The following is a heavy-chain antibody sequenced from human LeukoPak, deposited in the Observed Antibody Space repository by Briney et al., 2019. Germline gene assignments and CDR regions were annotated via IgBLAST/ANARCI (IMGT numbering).Heavy chain of an antibody. V-gene: IGHV4-4*07. Sequence: PSETLSLTCTVSGGSISSYYGSWIRQPAGKGLEWIGRIYTSGSTNYNPSLKSRLTMSADTSKNQFSLRLSSVTAADTAVYYCATIVVIKGANAFDIWGQGIMVTVSS. CDR1: GGSISSYY. J-gene: IGHJ3*02. D-gene: IGHD3-22*01. CDR3: ATIVVIKGANAFDI. CDR2: IYTSGST.